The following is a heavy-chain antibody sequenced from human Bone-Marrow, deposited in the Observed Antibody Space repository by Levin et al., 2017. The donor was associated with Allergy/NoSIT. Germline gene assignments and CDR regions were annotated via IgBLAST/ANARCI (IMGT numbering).Heavy chain of an antibody. D-gene: IGHD1/OR15-1a*01. V-gene: IGHV3-48*02. J-gene: IGHJ4*02. CDR3: ASAYSAGTYGIDY. CDR2: ISGSSSNI. CDR1: GFTFSSYS. Sequence: GGSLRLSCAASGFTFSSYSMSWVRQASGKGLEWVSYISGSSSNIYYADSVKGRFTISRDNAKSSLYLQMSSLRDEDTAVYYCASAYSAGTYGIDYWGQGTLVIVSS.